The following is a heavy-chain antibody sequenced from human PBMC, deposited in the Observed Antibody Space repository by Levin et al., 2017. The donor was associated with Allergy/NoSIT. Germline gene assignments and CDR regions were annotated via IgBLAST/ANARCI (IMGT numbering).Heavy chain of an antibody. CDR2: IIPVYGTS. V-gene: IGHV1-69*13. D-gene: IGHD3-16*02. CDR1: GGTFSTYA. Sequence: SVKVSCKASGGTFSTYAITWVRQAPGQGLEWMGGIIPVYGTSNYAQEFQDRVTITADDSTSTAYMELSTLRSEDTAVYYCARAAYDYVWGSYRQIDYWGQGTLVTVSS. J-gene: IGHJ4*02. CDR3: ARAAYDYVWGSYRQIDY.